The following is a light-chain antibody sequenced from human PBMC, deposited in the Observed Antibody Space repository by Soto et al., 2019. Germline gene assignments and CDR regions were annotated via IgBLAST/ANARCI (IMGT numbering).Light chain of an antibody. CDR2: DNT. CDR3: HSYDSSLSVQV. J-gene: IGLJ2*01. Sequence: QSALTQPPSVSGAPGQRVTISCTGSSSNVGAGYDVHWYQQLPGTAPKVLIYDNTKRPSGVPARFSGSKSGTSASLAITGLQAEDEADYYCHSYDSSLSVQVFGGGTQLTVL. V-gene: IGLV1-40*01. CDR1: SSNVGAGYD.